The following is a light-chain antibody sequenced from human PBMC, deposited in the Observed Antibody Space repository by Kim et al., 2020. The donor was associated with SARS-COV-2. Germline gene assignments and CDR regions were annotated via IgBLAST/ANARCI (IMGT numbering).Light chain of an antibody. CDR3: QQSYTTPRT. CDR1: QSIDNN. J-gene: IGKJ1*01. Sequence: ASVGDRVTIICRASQSIDNNLNWYYQKPGIAPRLLIYSASSLQSGVPSRFSGRGSGTDFTLTINSLQPEDFATYYCQQSYTTPRTFGQGTKVDIK. CDR2: SAS. V-gene: IGKV1-39*01.